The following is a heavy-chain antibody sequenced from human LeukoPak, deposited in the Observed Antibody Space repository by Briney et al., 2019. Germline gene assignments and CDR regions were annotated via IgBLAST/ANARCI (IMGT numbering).Heavy chain of an antibody. D-gene: IGHD1/OR15-1a*01. CDR3: VTGLGRTDHDY. J-gene: IGHJ4*02. Sequence: KPGGSLRLSCAASGFTFSSTWMSWVRQAPGKGLEWVGRIKRNIDGGTTDYAAPVNGRFTISRDDSKNTLYLQTNSLKTEDTAVYYCVTGLGRTDHDYWGQGTLVTVSS. V-gene: IGHV3-15*01. CDR1: GFTFSSTW. CDR2: IKRNIDGGTT.